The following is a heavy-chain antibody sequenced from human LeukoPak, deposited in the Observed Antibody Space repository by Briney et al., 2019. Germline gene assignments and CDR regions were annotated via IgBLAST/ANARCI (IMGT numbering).Heavy chain of an antibody. D-gene: IGHD3-22*01. Sequence: PSGALSLTCAVSGGSISSSNWWSWVRQPPGKGLEWIGEIYHSGSTNYNPSLKSRVTISVDTSKNQFSLKLSAVTAADTAVYYCARHSSGYCYSPLDYWGQGTLVTVSS. CDR2: IYHSGST. CDR3: ARHSSGYCYSPLDY. V-gene: IGHV4-4*02. CDR1: GGSISSSNW. J-gene: IGHJ4*02.